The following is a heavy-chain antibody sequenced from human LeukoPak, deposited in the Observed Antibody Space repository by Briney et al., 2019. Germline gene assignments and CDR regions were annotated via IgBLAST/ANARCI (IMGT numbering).Heavy chain of an antibody. Sequence: GSSVKVSCKASGGTFSSYAISWVRQATGQGLEWMGWMNPNSGNTGYAQKFQGRVTMTRNTSISTAYMELSSLRSEDTAVYYCARGERGGDFDYWAREPWSPSPQ. D-gene: IGHD1-1*01. CDR1: GGTFSSYA. V-gene: IGHV1-8*02. CDR2: MNPNSGNT. CDR3: ARGERGGDFDY. J-gene: IGHJ4*02.